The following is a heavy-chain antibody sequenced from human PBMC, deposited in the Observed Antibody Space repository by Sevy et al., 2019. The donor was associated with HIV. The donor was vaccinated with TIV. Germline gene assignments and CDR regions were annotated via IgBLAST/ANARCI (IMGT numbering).Heavy chain of an antibody. V-gene: IGHV3-53*01. J-gene: IGHJ4*02. Sequence: GWSLRLSCAVSGLTVSSNYMSWVRQAPGKGLEWVSLIYSGGATYYADSVKGRFTISGDDSKNTLYLQMDSLRAEDTAVYYCARGGLDSNWFSSFDYWGRGTLVTVSS. CDR2: IYSGGAT. CDR3: ARGGLDSNWFSSFDY. CDR1: GLTVSSNY. D-gene: IGHD6-13*01.